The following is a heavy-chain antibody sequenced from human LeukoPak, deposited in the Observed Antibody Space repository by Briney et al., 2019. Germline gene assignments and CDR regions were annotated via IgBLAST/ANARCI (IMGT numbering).Heavy chain of an antibody. V-gene: IGHV1-8*01. CDR2: MNPNSGNT. J-gene: IGHJ5*02. CDR3: ARGIVLLWFGELGGGSWFDP. Sequence: ASVKVSCKASGYTFTSYDINWVRQATGQGLEWMGWMNPNSGNTGYAQKFQGRVTMTRNTSISTAYMELSSLRSEDTAVYYCARGIVLLWFGELGGGSWFDPWGQGTLVTVSS. CDR1: GYTFTSYD. D-gene: IGHD3-10*01.